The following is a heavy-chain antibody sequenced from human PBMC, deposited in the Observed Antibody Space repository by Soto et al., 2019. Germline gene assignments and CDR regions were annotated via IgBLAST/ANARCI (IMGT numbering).Heavy chain of an antibody. D-gene: IGHD3-3*01. CDR1: GFTFSSYA. CDR2: ISGSGGST. Sequence: GGSLRLSCAASGFTFSSYAMSWVRQAPGKGLEWGSAISGSGGSTYYADSVKGRFTISRDNSKNTLYLQMNSLRAEDTAVYYCAKDRSPRAPILRFLESLPHYFDYWGQGTLVTISS. J-gene: IGHJ4*02. CDR3: AKDRSPRAPILRFLESLPHYFDY. V-gene: IGHV3-23*01.